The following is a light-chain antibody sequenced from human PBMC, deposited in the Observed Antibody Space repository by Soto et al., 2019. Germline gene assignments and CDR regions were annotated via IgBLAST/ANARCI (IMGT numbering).Light chain of an antibody. Sequence: EIVLTQSPATLSLSPGERATLSCRASQSVSSYLAWYQQKPGQAPRLLIYDASNRATGIPARFSGSGSGTDCTLTISSLEPEDFAFYYCQQRSNWLTFGGGTKVEIK. CDR3: QQRSNWLT. CDR2: DAS. CDR1: QSVSSY. J-gene: IGKJ4*01. V-gene: IGKV3-11*01.